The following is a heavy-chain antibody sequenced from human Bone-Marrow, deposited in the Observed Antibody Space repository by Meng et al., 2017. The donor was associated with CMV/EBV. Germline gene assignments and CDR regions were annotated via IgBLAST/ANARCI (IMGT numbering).Heavy chain of an antibody. J-gene: IGHJ4*02. CDR2: IGAYNGNT. D-gene: IGHD6-6*01. Sequence: ASVKVSCKASGYTFTSYGISWVRQAPGQGLEWMGWIGAYNGNTNYAQKLQGRVTMTTDTSTSTAYMELRSLRSDDTAVYYCARDRRNLAARPREFDYWGQGTLVTVSS. CDR3: ARDRRNLAARPREFDY. V-gene: IGHV1-18*01. CDR1: GYTFTSYG.